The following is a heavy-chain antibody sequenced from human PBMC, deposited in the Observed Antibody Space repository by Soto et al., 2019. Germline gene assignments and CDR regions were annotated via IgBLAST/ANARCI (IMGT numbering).Heavy chain of an antibody. CDR3: AREAAYYYGMDV. V-gene: IGHV1-69*06. J-gene: IGHJ6*02. CDR1: GGTFSSYA. CDR2: IIPIFGTA. D-gene: IGHD6-25*01. Sequence: SVKVSCKASGGTFSSYAISWVRQAPGQGLEWMGGIIPIFGTANYAQKFQGRVTITADKSTSTAYMEPSSLRSEDTAVYYCAREAAYYYGMDVWGQGTTVTVSS.